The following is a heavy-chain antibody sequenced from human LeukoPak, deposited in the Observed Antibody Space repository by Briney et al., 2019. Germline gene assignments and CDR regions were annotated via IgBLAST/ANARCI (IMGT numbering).Heavy chain of an antibody. D-gene: IGHD3-10*01. CDR3: ARDSSRFAMVQGVITNWFDP. CDR2: INPSGGST. V-gene: IGHV1-46*01. J-gene: IGHJ5*02. CDR1: GYTFTSYY. Sequence: ASVKVFCKASGYTFTSYYMHWVRQAPGQGLEWMGIINPSGGSTSYAQKFQGRVTMTRDTSTSTVYMELSSLRSEDTAVYYCARDSSRFAMVQGVITNWFDPWGQGTLVTVSS.